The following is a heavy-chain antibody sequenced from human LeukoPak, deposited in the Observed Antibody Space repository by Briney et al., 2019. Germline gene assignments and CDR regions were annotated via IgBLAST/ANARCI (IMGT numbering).Heavy chain of an antibody. V-gene: IGHV4-34*01. CDR3: ARGGEASAYDYVWGSYRPS. CDR1: GGSLSDSY. D-gene: IGHD3-16*02. CDR2: INYNGST. Sequence: PSETLSLTCTVYGGSLSDSYWSWIRQSPGKGLEWIGEINYNGSTNYNPSLKSRVTISVGTSKNHLSLNLRSVTAADTAVYYCARGGEASAYDYVWGSYRPSWGQGTLVTVSS. J-gene: IGHJ5*02.